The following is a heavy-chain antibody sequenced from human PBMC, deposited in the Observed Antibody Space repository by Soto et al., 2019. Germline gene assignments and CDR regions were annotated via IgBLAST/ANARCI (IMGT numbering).Heavy chain of an antibody. CDR1: GGTFSSSF. CDR2: IIPVFATP. J-gene: IGHJ4*02. Sequence: QVQLVQSGAEVKKPGSSVKVSCKASGGTFSSSFINWVRQAPGQGLEWMGSIIPVFATPNYAQKCQGRVTITADASTSTAYMELSSLTSEDAAVYYCARSFSGAYYGLDYWGQGTLVTVSS. D-gene: IGHD1-26*01. CDR3: ARSFSGAYYGLDY. V-gene: IGHV1-69*18.